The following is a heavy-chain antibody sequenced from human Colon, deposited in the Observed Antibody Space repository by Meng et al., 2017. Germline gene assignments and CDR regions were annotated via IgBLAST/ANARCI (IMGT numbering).Heavy chain of an antibody. CDR2: ISGGGGST. D-gene: IGHD6-19*01. V-gene: IGHV3-23*01. CDR3: AKGGWYRSFRFDP. CDR1: GFTYDIYA. Sequence: GGVSGFTYDIYAMSGVRQAAGKGLEWVSNISGGGGSTYYADSVKGRFTISRDNSKTTLYLQLSSLRADDTAVYYCAKGGWYRSFRFDPWGQGTLVTVSS. J-gene: IGHJ5*02.